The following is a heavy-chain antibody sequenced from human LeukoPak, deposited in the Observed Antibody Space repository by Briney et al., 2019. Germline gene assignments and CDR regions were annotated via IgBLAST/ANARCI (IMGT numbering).Heavy chain of an antibody. CDR3: AKDSIVGGRGIDF. CDR2: VRYDGSDT. D-gene: IGHD1-26*01. CDR1: GFTFSSYS. Sequence: GGSLRLSCAASGFTFSSYSMNWVRQAPGKGLEWVAFVRYDGSDTYYADSVKGRFTISRDNSKNTLYLQMNSLRAEGTAVYYCAKDSIVGGRGIDFWGQGTLVTVSS. J-gene: IGHJ4*02. V-gene: IGHV3-30*02.